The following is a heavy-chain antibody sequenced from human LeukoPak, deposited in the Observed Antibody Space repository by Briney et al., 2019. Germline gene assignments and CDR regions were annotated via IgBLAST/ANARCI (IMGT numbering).Heavy chain of an antibody. V-gene: IGHV3-48*03. J-gene: IGHJ3*02. CDR2: ISSSGNTI. D-gene: IGHD6-6*01. CDR1: EFTFTSYE. CDR3: ARGPSIAARYDAFDI. Sequence: GGSLRLSCAASEFTFTSYELNWVRQAPGKGLEWVSYISSSGNTISYADSVKGRFTISRDNAKNSLYLQVISLRAGDTAVYYRARGPSIAARYDAFDIWGQGTMVTVSS.